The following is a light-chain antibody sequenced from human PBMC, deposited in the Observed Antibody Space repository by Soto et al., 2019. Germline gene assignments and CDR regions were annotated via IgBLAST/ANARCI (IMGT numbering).Light chain of an antibody. CDR1: QSVSSSY. CDR2: GAS. V-gene: IGKV3D-7*01. Sequence: PGERVSLSCRASQSVSSSYLTWYQQKPGQAPRLLIYGASTRATGIPARFSGSGSGTDFTLTISSLQPEDFAVYYCQQDYNLLTFGGGTKVDIK. J-gene: IGKJ4*01. CDR3: QQDYNLLT.